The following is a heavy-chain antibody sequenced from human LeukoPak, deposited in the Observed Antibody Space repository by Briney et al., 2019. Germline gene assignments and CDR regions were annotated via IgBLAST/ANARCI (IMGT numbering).Heavy chain of an antibody. Sequence: GASVKVSCKASGYTFTSYGISWVRQAPGQGLEWMGWISAYNGNTNYAQKLQGRVTMTTDTSTSTAYMELRSLRSDDTAVYYCARDATVTTHNWFDPWGQGTLVTVSS. V-gene: IGHV1-18*01. CDR2: ISAYNGNT. J-gene: IGHJ5*02. D-gene: IGHD4-17*01. CDR1: GYTFTSYG. CDR3: ARDATVTTHNWFDP.